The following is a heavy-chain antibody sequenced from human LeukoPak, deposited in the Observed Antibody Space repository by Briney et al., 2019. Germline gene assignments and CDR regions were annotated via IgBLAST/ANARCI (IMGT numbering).Heavy chain of an antibody. V-gene: IGHV3-23*01. CDR1: GFTFRYYA. D-gene: IGHD2-21*02. CDR3: AKGTATVTSRFFDY. Sequence: PGGSLRLSRAASGFTFRYYAMHWVRQAPWKGLEWVSTISDNSGSTYYPDSVKGRFTISRDDSKNTLYLQMKSLRAEDTAVYYCAKGTATVTSRFFDYWGQGTLVTVSS. J-gene: IGHJ4*02. CDR2: ISDNSGST.